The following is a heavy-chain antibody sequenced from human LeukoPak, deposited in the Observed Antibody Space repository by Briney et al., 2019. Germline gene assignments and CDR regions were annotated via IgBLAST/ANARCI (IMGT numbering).Heavy chain of an antibody. V-gene: IGHV3-66*01. Sequence: GSLRLSCAASGFTISSNYMSWVRQAPGKGLEWVSVIYSGGSTYYADSVKGRFTISRDNSKNTLYLQMNSLRAEDTAVYYCARVMDTAMAWLSFDYWGQGTLVTVSS. CDR2: IYSGGST. D-gene: IGHD5-18*01. J-gene: IGHJ4*02. CDR3: ARVMDTAMAWLSFDY. CDR1: GFTISSNY.